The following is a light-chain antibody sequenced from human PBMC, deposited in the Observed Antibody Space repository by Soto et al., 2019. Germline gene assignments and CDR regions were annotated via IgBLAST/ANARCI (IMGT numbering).Light chain of an antibody. CDR2: DAS. CDR3: QQLFDSPIT. Sequence: DIQMTQSPSTLSASVGDRVTITCRASQSLNNYLAWYQQKPGKAPKLLIYDASTLERGVPSRFSATVSGTEFSLTITSLQPEDFATYYCQQLFDSPITFGQGTRLEIK. CDR1: QSLNNY. J-gene: IGKJ5*01. V-gene: IGKV1-5*01.